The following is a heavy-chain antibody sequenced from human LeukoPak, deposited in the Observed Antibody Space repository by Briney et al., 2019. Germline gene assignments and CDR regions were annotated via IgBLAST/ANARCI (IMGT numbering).Heavy chain of an antibody. V-gene: IGHV3-23*01. CDR1: GFTFSSYA. CDR3: AKDWGITMIVVVISGLDY. CDR2: ISGSGGST. J-gene: IGHJ4*02. Sequence: RGSLRLSCAASGFTFSSYAMSWVRQAPGKGLERVSAISGSGGSTYYADSVKGRFTISRDNSKNTLYLQMNSLRAEDTAVYYCAKDWGITMIVVVISGLDYWGQGTLVTVSS. D-gene: IGHD3-22*01.